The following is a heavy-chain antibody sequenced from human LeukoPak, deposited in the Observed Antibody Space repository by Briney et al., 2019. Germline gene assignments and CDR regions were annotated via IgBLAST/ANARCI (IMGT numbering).Heavy chain of an antibody. Sequence: PGGSLRLSCAASGFTFRSYAMTWVRQTPGKGLEWVSGISGRGNSTYYADSVKGRFTISRDNSKNTLYLQMNSLRAEDTAVYYCAKDLLYFDYWGQGTLVTVSS. V-gene: IGHV3-23*01. CDR3: AKDLLYFDY. D-gene: IGHD2-21*01. CDR1: GFTFRSYA. CDR2: ISGRGNST. J-gene: IGHJ4*02.